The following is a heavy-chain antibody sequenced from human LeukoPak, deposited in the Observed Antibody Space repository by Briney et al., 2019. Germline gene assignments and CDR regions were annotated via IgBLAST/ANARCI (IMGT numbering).Heavy chain of an antibody. D-gene: IGHD5-24*01. Sequence: GASVKVSCKASGGTFSSYAISWVRQAPGQGLEWMGGIIPIFGTANYAQKFQGRVTITADKSTSTAYMELSSLRSEDTAVYYCARSRDGYTHLLDYWGQGTLVTVSS. CDR2: IIPIFGTA. CDR1: GGTFSSYA. V-gene: IGHV1-69*06. J-gene: IGHJ4*02. CDR3: ARSRDGYTHLLDY.